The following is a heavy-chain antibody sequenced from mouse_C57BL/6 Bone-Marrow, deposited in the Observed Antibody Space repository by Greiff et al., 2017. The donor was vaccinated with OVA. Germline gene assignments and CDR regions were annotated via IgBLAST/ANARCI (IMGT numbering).Heavy chain of an antibody. CDR1: GYTFTTYP. J-gene: IGHJ3*01. D-gene: IGHD1-1*01. CDR2: FHPYNDDT. Sequence: VNVVESGAELVKPGASVKMSCTASGYTFTTYPIEWMKQNPGKSLEWIGNFHPYNDDTKYNEKFKGKATLTVEKSSSTVYLELSRLTSDDTAVYYGAGPDYYDGDWFAYWGRGTLVTVSA. CDR3: AGPDYYDGDWFAY. V-gene: IGHV1-47*01.